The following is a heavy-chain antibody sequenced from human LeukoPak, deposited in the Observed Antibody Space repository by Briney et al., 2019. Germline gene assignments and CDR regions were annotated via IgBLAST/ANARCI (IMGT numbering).Heavy chain of an antibody. J-gene: IGHJ6*02. CDR2: INSDGSST. Sequence: GGSLRLSCAASGFTFSGYWMHWVRQFPGKGLVWVSRINSDGSSTAYADSVKGRFTISRDNAKNTLYLQMSSLRVEDTAVYYCARDRYYGMDVWGQGTTVTVSS. CDR3: ARDRYYGMDV. CDR1: GFTFSGYW. V-gene: IGHV3-74*01.